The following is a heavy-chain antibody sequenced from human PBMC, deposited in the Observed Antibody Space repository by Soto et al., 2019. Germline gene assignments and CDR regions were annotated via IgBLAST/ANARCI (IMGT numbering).Heavy chain of an antibody. V-gene: IGHV3-23*01. CDR2: ISGSGGST. D-gene: IGHD3-3*01. CDR1: GFTFSSYA. J-gene: IGHJ6*02. CDR3: AKRRFWSGYYPGSEMDV. Sequence: PGGSLRLSCAASGFTFSSYAMSWVRQAPGKGLEWVSAISGSGGSTYYADSVKGRFTISRDNSKNTLYLQMNSLRAEDTAVYYSAKRRFWSGYYPGSEMDVWGQGTTVPVSS.